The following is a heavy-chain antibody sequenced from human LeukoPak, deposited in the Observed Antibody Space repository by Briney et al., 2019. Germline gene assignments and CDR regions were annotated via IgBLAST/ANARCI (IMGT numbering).Heavy chain of an antibody. CDR3: AKNPSLADTAMVFTDYFDY. D-gene: IGHD5-18*01. V-gene: IGHV3-23*01. J-gene: IGHJ4*02. CDR1: GFTFSSYA. CDR2: ISGSGGST. Sequence: PGTSLRLSCAASGFTFSSYAMSWVRQAPGKGLEWVSAISGSGGSTYYADSVKGRFTISRDNSKNTLYLQMNSLRAEDTAVYYCAKNPSLADTAMVFTDYFDYWGQGTLVTVSS.